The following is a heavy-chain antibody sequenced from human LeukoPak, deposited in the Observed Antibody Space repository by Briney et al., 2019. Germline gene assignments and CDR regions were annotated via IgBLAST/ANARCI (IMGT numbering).Heavy chain of an antibody. CDR3: ARGVTVAFDY. D-gene: IGHD4-23*01. CDR1: GGSISSGGYY. CDR2: IYYSGST. J-gene: IGHJ4*02. V-gene: IGHV4-31*03. Sequence: PSQTLSLTCTVPGGSISSGGYYWSWIRQHPGKGLEWIGYIYYSGSTYYNPSLKSRVTISVDTSKNQFSLKLSSVTAADTAVYYCARGVTVAFDYWGQGTLVTVSS.